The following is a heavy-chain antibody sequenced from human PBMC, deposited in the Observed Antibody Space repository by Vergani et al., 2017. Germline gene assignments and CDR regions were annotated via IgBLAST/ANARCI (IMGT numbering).Heavy chain of an antibody. J-gene: IGHJ6*03. D-gene: IGHD5-18*01. CDR3: AKVTYSYGSFYYYYYYMDF. CDR2: ISGSGGST. CDR1: GFTFDDYA. Sequence: EVQLVESGGGLVQPGRSLRLSCAASGFTFDDYAMHWVRQAPGKGLEWVSAISGSGGSTYYADSVKGRFTISRDNSKNTLYLQMNSLRAEDTAVYYCAKVTYSYGSFYYYYYYMDFWGKGTTVTVSS. V-gene: IGHV3-23*04.